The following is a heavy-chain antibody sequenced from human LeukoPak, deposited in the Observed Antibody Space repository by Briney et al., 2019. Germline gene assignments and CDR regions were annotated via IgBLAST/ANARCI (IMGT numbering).Heavy chain of an antibody. Sequence: PGRSLRLSCAASKFTFSHYGMHWVRQAPGKGLEWVAVIWNDGSSQYYADSVKGRFTVSRDNSQKALYLQMNGLRPEDTAVYYGAKDAERGFDYSNSLDKWGQGTLVTVSS. D-gene: IGHD4-11*01. CDR3: AKDAERGFDYSNSLDK. CDR1: KFTFSHYG. V-gene: IGHV3-33*06. CDR2: IWNDGSSQ. J-gene: IGHJ4*02.